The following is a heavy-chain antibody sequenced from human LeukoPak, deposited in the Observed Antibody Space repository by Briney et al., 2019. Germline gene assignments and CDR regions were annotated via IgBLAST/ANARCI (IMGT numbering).Heavy chain of an antibody. V-gene: IGHV3-7*01. CDR3: ARGINYGSGSYSRLTFFDY. Sequence: GGSLRLSCAVSGFIFTNYYMSWVRQAPGKGLEWVANIKQDGSEKYYVDSVKGRFTISRDNAKNSLYLQMNSLRAEDTAVYYCARGINYGSGSYSRLTFFDYWGQGTLVTVSS. J-gene: IGHJ4*02. CDR1: GFIFTNYY. CDR2: IKQDGSEK. D-gene: IGHD3-10*01.